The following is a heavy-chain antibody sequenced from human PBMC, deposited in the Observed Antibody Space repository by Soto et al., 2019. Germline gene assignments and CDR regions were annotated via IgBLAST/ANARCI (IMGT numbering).Heavy chain of an antibody. D-gene: IGHD3-22*01. CDR2: IYYSGST. CDR1: GGSVSSGSYY. V-gene: IGHV4-61*01. Sequence: QVQLQESGRGLVKPSETLSLTCTVSGGSVSSGSYYWSWIRQPPGKGLEWIGYIYYSGSTNYNPSLKSRVTISVDTSKNQFSLKLSSVTAADTAVYYCARAISYYYDSSGYRAFDIWGQGTMVTVSS. CDR3: ARAISYYYDSSGYRAFDI. J-gene: IGHJ3*02.